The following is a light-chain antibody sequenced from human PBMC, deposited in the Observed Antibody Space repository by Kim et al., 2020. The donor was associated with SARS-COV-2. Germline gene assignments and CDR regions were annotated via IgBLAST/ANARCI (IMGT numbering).Light chain of an antibody. CDR3: QQYGSPLYT. CDR2: GAS. Sequence: EIVLTQSPGTLSLSPGEGATLSCRASQSVSNNYLAWYQQKPGQAPRLLIYGASSRATGIPDRFSGSGSGTDFTLTISRLEPEDFAVYYCQQYGSPLYTFGQGTKVDIK. CDR1: QSVSNNY. J-gene: IGKJ2*01. V-gene: IGKV3-20*01.